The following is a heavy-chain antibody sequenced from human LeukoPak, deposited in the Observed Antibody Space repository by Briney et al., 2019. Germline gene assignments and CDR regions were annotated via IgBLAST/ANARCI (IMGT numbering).Heavy chain of an antibody. V-gene: IGHV1-46*01. D-gene: IGHD3-9*01. CDR1: GYTFTSYY. J-gene: IGHJ4*02. CDR3: ARGLDYDILTGYYPFDY. Sequence: ASVKVSCKASGYTFTSYYMHWVRQAPGQGLEWMGIINPSGGSTNYAQKFQGRVTMTRDMSTSTVYMELSSLRSEDTAVYYCARGLDYDILTGYYPFDYWGQGTLVTVSS. CDR2: INPSGGST.